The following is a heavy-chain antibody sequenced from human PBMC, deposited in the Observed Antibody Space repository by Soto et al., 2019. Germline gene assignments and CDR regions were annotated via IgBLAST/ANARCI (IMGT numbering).Heavy chain of an antibody. Sequence: ALVKVSCKSSGYTFNDYYMHWVRQAPGQGLEWMGWINPNSGGTNYARKFQGRVTMTRVTSITTAYMELSSLRSDDTALYYCAKDPNFVVVPAATGGTDVRGQGPTVTVSS. CDR3: AKDPNFVVVPAATGGTDV. D-gene: IGHD2-2*01. J-gene: IGHJ6*02. V-gene: IGHV1-2*02. CDR2: INPNSGGT. CDR1: GYTFNDYY.